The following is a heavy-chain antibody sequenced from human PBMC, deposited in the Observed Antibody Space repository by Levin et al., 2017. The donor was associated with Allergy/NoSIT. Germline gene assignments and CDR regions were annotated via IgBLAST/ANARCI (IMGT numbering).Heavy chain of an antibody. V-gene: IGHV3-11*01. Sequence: GGSLRLSCAASGFTFSDYYMSWIRQAPGKGLQWVSYISSSGSTLYYADSVKGRFTISRDNAKKSLYLQMNSLRAEDTAVYYCARGGGNSYYYYGMDVWGQGTTVTVSS. CDR3: ARGGGNSYYYYGMDV. D-gene: IGHD4-23*01. CDR1: GFTFSDYY. CDR2: ISSSGSTL. J-gene: IGHJ6*02.